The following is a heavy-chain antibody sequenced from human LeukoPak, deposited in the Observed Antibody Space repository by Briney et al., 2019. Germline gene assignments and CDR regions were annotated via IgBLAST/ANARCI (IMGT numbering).Heavy chain of an antibody. V-gene: IGHV1-18*01. Sequence: ASVKVSCKXSGYTFTSYGISWVRQAPGQGLEWMGWISAYNGNTNYSQKLQGRVTMTTDTSTSTAYMELRSLRSDDTAVYYCARDSRNYYGSSGYRGFDYWGQGTLVTVSS. CDR3: ARDSRNYYGSSGYRGFDY. J-gene: IGHJ4*02. CDR2: ISAYNGNT. D-gene: IGHD3-22*01. CDR1: GYTFTSYG.